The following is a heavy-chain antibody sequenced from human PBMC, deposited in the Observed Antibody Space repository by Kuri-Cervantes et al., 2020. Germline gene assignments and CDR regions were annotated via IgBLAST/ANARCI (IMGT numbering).Heavy chain of an antibody. CDR1: GFTFSSYA. V-gene: IGHV3-53*01. CDR2: IYSGGST. Sequence: GESLKISCAASGFTFSSYAMSWVRQAPGKGLEWVSVIYSGGSTYYADSVKGRFTISRDNSKNTLYLQMNSLRAEDTAVYYCARAPLTLWFGDPGGDYWGQGTLVTVSS. J-gene: IGHJ4*02. CDR3: ARAPLTLWFGDPGGDY. D-gene: IGHD3-10*01.